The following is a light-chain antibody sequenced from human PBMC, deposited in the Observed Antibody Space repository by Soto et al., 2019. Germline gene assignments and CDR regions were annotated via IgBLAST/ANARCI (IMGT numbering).Light chain of an antibody. CDR3: NSYAGDIIRFV. CDR1: SSDVGLYDY. J-gene: IGLJ1*01. Sequence: QSVLTQPASVSGSPGQSITISCTGTSSDVGLYDYVSWYQQHPGKAPQLMIYAVSNRPSGVSNRFSGSKSGNTASLTISGLQADDEADYYCNSYAGDIIRFVFGTGTKVTVL. CDR2: AVS. V-gene: IGLV2-14*01.